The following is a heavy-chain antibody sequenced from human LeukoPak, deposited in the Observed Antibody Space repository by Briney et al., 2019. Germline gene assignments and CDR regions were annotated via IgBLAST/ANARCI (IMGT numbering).Heavy chain of an antibody. CDR3: AHRRVQWQQLDSFDP. Sequence: ESGPTLVKPTQTLTLTCTFSGFSLSTSGVGVGWIRQPPGKALEWLALIYWNDDKRYSPSLKSRLTITKDTSKNQVVLTMTNMDPVDTATYYCAHRRVQWQQLDSFDPWGQGTLVTVSS. CDR1: GFSLSTSGVG. V-gene: IGHV2-5*01. D-gene: IGHD6-13*01. CDR2: IYWNDDK. J-gene: IGHJ5*02.